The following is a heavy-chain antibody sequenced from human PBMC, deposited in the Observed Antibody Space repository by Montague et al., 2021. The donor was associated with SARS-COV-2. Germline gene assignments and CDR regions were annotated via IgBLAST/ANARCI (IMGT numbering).Heavy chain of an antibody. Sequence: SETLSLTCTVSGGSISSYYWSWIRQPPGKGLEWIGYIYYSGSTNYNPSLKRRVTISVDTSKNQFSLKLSSVTAADTAVYYCARVFPRWLQFDPYFDYWGQGTTVTVSS. CDR1: GGSISSYY. CDR3: ARVFPRWLQFDPYFDY. CDR2: IYYSGST. D-gene: IGHD5-24*01. J-gene: IGHJ4*02. V-gene: IGHV4-59*01.